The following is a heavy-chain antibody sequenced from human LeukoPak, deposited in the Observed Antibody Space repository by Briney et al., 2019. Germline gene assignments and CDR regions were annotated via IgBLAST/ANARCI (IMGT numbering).Heavy chain of an antibody. CDR2: INPSGGST. J-gene: IGHJ5*02. Sequence: ASVKVSCKASGYTFTSYYMHWVRQAPGQGPEWMGIINPSGGSTSYAQKFQGRVTMTRDTSTSTVYMELSSLRSEDTAVYYCAREAVGDSSRGGNWFDPWGQGTLVTVSS. V-gene: IGHV1-46*03. CDR3: AREAVGDSSRGGNWFDP. CDR1: GYTFTSYY. D-gene: IGHD6-13*01.